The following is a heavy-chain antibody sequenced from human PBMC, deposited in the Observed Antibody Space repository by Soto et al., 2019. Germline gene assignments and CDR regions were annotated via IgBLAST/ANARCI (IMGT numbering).Heavy chain of an antibody. D-gene: IGHD6-19*01. Sequence: SETLSLTCTVSGGSISSYYWSWIRQSPGKGLESIGNIYYSGDTNYNPSLKSRVTISVDTSKNQFSLKLNSVTAADTAVYFCARLRSGPDNGWYWAFDYWGRGTLVTVSS. CDR1: GGSISSYY. V-gene: IGHV4-59*08. CDR3: ARLRSGPDNGWYWAFDY. J-gene: IGHJ4*02. CDR2: IYYSGDT.